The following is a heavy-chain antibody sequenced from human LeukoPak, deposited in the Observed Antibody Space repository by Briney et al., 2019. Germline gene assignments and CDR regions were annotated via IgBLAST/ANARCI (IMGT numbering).Heavy chain of an antibody. CDR3: ARAMSSYSRGWYFDY. CDR1: GYTFTGYY. Sequence: ASVKVSCKASGYTFTGYYMHWVQQAPGQGLEWMGWINPNSGGTNYAQKFQGWVTMTRDTSISTAYMELSRLRSDDTAVYYCARAMSSYSRGWYFDYWGQGTLVTVSS. J-gene: IGHJ4*02. V-gene: IGHV1-2*04. D-gene: IGHD6-19*01. CDR2: INPNSGGT.